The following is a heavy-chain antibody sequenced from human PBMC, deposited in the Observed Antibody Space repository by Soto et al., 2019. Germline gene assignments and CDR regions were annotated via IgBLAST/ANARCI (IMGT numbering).Heavy chain of an antibody. Sequence: PGGSLRLSCAASGFTFSSYAMSWVRQAPGKGLEWVSAISGSGGSTYYADSVKGRFTISRDNSKNTLYLQMNSLRAEDTAVYYCAKSEYVWGSYRHIYYFDYWGQGTLVTVSS. CDR3: AKSEYVWGSYRHIYYFDY. D-gene: IGHD3-16*02. V-gene: IGHV3-23*01. CDR2: ISGSGGST. CDR1: GFTFSSYA. J-gene: IGHJ4*02.